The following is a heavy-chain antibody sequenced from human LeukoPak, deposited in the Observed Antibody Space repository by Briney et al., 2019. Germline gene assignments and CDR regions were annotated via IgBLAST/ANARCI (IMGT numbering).Heavy chain of an antibody. J-gene: IGHJ4*02. Sequence: GGPLRLSCAASGFTFSSYWMHWVRQAPGKGLVWVSRIHTDGSVTTYADSVRGRFTISRDNAKNTLYLQMNSLRAEDTAVYYCARVYVGTSTTYPFDSWGQGTLVTVSS. CDR1: GFTFSSYW. CDR3: ARVYVGTSTTYPFDS. D-gene: IGHD3-16*01. V-gene: IGHV3-74*01. CDR2: IHTDGSVT.